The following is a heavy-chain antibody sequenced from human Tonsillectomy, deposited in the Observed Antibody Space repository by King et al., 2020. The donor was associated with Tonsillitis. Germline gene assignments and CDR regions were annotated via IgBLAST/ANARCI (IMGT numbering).Heavy chain of an antibody. J-gene: IGHJ6*03. Sequence: QLQESGPGLVKPSETLSLTCTVSGGSIRSYFWSWLRPPAGKGLEWIGRIYTSGSTNYNPSFKSRATMSVDTSKNQFSLRLSSVTAADTAVYYCARDEQVPAAILRSSYYQDVWGKGTTVTVSS. CDR2: IYTSGST. CDR3: ARDEQVPAAILRSSYYQDV. CDR1: GGSIRSYF. D-gene: IGHD2-2*02. V-gene: IGHV4-4*07.